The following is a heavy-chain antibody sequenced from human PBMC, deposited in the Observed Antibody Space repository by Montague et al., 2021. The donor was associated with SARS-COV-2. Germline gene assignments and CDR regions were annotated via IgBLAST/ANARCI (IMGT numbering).Heavy chain of an antibody. Sequence: SETLSLTCAVYGGSFSGNYRNWIRQPPGKGLEWIGEINHGGSTNYNPSLKSRLTISADTSKNQFSLKLTSVAAADTAVYYCARLRDGVVPSPILGVGPYYSYYYMDVWGKETTVTVSS. J-gene: IGHJ6*03. D-gene: IGHD3-10*01. V-gene: IGHV4-34*01. CDR3: ARLRDGVVPSPILGVGPYYSYYYMDV. CDR2: INHGGST. CDR1: GGSFSGNY.